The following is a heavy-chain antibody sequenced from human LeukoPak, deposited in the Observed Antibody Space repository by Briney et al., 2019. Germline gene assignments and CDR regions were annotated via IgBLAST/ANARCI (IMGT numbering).Heavy chain of an antibody. CDR3: ARWRYYYGSGSGLDY. CDR2: INHSGST. CDR1: GGSLSGYY. J-gene: IGHJ4*02. D-gene: IGHD3-10*01. Sequence: PSETLSLTCAVYGGSLSGYYWGWIRQPPGKGLEWIGEINHSGSTNYNPSLKSRVTISVDTSKNQFSLKLSSVTAADTAVYYCARWRYYYGSGSGLDYWGQGTLATVSS. V-gene: IGHV4-34*01.